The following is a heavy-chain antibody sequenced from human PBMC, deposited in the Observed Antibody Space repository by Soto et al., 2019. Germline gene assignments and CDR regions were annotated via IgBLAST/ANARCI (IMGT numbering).Heavy chain of an antibody. Sequence: EVQLLESGGDLVQPGGSLRVSCAASGFSFRDYAMSWIRQAPGKGLAWVSSIIDNGATIYYADSVKGRFTISRDNSKNTLFLQMNSLRAEDTAVYYCARGGLRYFDWWGQGTMVTVSS. CDR1: GFSFRDYA. CDR3: ARGGLRYFDW. J-gene: IGHJ3*01. V-gene: IGHV3-23*01. D-gene: IGHD3-9*01. CDR2: IIDNGATI.